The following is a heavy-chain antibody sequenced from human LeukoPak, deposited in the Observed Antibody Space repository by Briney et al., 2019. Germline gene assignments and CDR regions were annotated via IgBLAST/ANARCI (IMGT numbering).Heavy chain of an antibody. D-gene: IGHD3-10*01. J-gene: IGHJ4*02. CDR2: ISGNGGST. Sequence: AGSLRLSCPASGFTFRNHDMSWVRQAPGKGLEWVSGISGNGGSTYYADSVKGRFTISRDNSKNTLYLQMNSLRAEDTAVYYCAKGAGSYYNYYFDYWGQGTLVTVSS. CDR3: AKGAGSYYNYYFDY. CDR1: GFTFRNHD. V-gene: IGHV3-23*01.